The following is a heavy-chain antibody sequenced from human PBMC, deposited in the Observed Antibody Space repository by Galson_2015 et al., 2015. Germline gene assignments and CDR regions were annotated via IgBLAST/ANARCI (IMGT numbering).Heavy chain of an antibody. CDR1: GFTFSSYG. V-gene: IGHV3-33*01. D-gene: IGHD2-21*02. J-gene: IGHJ4*02. CDR2: IWYDGSNK. Sequence: SLRLSCAASGFTFSSYGMHWVRQAPGKGLEWVAVIWYDGSNKYYADSVKGRFTISRDNSKNTLYLQMNSLRAEDTAVYYCARDICGGDCSSDYWGQGTLVTVSS. CDR3: ARDICGGDCSSDY.